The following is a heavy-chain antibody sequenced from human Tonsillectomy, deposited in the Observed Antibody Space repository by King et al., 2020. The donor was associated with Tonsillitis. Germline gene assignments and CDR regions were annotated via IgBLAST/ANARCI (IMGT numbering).Heavy chain of an antibody. D-gene: IGHD3-22*01. J-gene: IGHJ6*03. CDR3: ARDHGYHDSSGYSTYYYMDV. CDR1: GFTFNNYG. Sequence: VQLVESGGGVVPPGRSLRLSCAASGFTFNNYGFHWVRQAPGKGLEWVAVMWYDGNSEHYADSVKGRFTISTDNSNNTLFLQMNSLRAEDTAVYYCARDHGYHDSSGYSTYYYMDVWGKGTTVTDSS. V-gene: IGHV3-33*01. CDR2: MWYDGNSE.